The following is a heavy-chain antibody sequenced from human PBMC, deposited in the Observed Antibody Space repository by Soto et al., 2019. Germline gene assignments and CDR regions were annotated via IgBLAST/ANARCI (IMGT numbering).Heavy chain of an antibody. CDR2: ISANNGIT. Sequence: ASVKDSCKASGGTFSSYTISWVRQAPGQGLEWMGWISANNGITNYAQKLQGRVTMTTDTSTSTAYMELRSLRSDDTAAYYCERDGPYCSGGSCYASYWGQGTLVTVSS. J-gene: IGHJ4*02. V-gene: IGHV1-18*01. D-gene: IGHD2-15*01. CDR1: GGTFSSYT. CDR3: ERDGPYCSGGSCYASY.